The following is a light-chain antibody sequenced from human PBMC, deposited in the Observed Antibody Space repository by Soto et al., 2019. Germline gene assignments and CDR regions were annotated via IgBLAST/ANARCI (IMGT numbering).Light chain of an antibody. V-gene: IGKV3-20*01. CDR1: QSVSSIY. Sequence: EIVLTQSPGTLSLSPGERVTLSCRASQSVSSIYLAWYQQKPGQAPRLLIYGASSRATGIPDRFSGSGSGTYVTLTISRMEPEDFAVYYCQQFGSSPLYTFGQGTKLEIK. J-gene: IGKJ2*01. CDR3: QQFGSSPLYT. CDR2: GAS.